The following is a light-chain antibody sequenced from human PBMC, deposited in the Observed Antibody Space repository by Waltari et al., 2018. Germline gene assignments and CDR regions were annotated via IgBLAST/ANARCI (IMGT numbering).Light chain of an antibody. CDR1: STDLACHYL. CDR2: EAV. Sequence: SALAQPASVSGSPGQSITISCTGASTDLACHYLVSFYQHHPGRVPKLVVFEAVKRPSGVSKRLSGARAGAAASLTISGLQTDDEAIYDCCSYTGSATAYGCGSGTTVTVL. CDR3: CSYTGSATAYG. J-gene: IGLJ6*01. V-gene: IGLV2-23*01.